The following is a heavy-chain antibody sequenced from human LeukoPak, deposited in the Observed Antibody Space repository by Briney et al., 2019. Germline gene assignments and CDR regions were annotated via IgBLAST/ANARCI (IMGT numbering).Heavy chain of an antibody. D-gene: IGHD3/OR15-3a*01. CDR1: GGSISSSNSY. Sequence: PSETLSLTCTVSGGSISSSNSYWGWIRQPPGKGLEWIGSIYYTGNTYYNASLKSQVSISIDTSKNQFSLKLTSVTAADTSVYYCARQTGSGLFILPGGQGTLVTVSS. CDR3: ARQTGSGLFILP. CDR2: IYYTGNT. J-gene: IGHJ4*02. V-gene: IGHV4-39*01.